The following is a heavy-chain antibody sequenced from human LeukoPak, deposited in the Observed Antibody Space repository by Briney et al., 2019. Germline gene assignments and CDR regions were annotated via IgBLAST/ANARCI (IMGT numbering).Heavy chain of an antibody. D-gene: IGHD1-26*01. Sequence: PGASLRLSCVASGFTFSGNAMSWVRQTPGKGLEWVSVISAGGDSTYYADSVKGRFTISRDNSNNTLYLQMNSLRGEDTAMYYCTKFRGVSWDLLAFDYGGRGAVVIVSS. CDR3: TKFRGVSWDLLAFDY. V-gene: IGHV3-23*01. CDR1: GFTFSGNA. J-gene: IGHJ4*02. CDR2: ISAGGDST.